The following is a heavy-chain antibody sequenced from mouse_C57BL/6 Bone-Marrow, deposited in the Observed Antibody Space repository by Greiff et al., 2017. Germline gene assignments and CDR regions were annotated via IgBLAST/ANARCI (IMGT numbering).Heavy chain of an antibody. V-gene: IGHV1-81*01. Sequence: VKVVESGAELARPGASVKLSCKASGYTFTSYGISWVKQRTGQGLEWIGEIYPRSGNTYYNEKFKGKATLTADKSSSTAYMELRSLTSEDSAVYFCARWGLRRPYAMDYWGQGTSVTVSS. CDR2: IYPRSGNT. CDR1: GYTFTSYG. J-gene: IGHJ4*01. D-gene: IGHD2-2*01. CDR3: ARWGLRRPYAMDY.